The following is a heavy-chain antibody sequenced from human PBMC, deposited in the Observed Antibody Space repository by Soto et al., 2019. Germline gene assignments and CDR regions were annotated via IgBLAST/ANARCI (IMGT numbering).Heavy chain of an antibody. V-gene: IGHV3-74*01. J-gene: IGHJ4*02. CDR2: INSDGTTA. D-gene: IGHD3-10*01. Sequence: GGSLRLSCAASGFTFSTNLMHWVRQGPGKGLVWASRINSDGTTAAYADSVQGRFTISRDNAKNTLYLHMTSLRGEDTAVYYCAKDGEGVANFDYGGQGTLVTVSS. CDR3: AKDGEGVANFDY. CDR1: GFTFSTNL.